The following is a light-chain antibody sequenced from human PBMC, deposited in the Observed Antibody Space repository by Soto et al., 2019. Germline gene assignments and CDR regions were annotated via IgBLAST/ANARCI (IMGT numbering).Light chain of an antibody. Sequence: QSALTQPRSVSGSPGQSITISCIGTSSDVGGYNYVSWYQQHPGKAPKLMISEVSNRPSGVSNRFSGSKSGNTASLTISGLQAEDEADYYCSSYISSSTVVFGGGTKVTVL. V-gene: IGLV2-14*01. J-gene: IGLJ2*01. CDR2: EVS. CDR1: SSDVGGYNY. CDR3: SSYISSSTVV.